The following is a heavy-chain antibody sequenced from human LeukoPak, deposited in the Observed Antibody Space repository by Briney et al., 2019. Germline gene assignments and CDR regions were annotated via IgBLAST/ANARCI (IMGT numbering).Heavy chain of an antibody. CDR3: ARDLQHFDY. Sequence: SETLSLTCAVYGGSFSGYYWSWIRQPPGKGLEWIGEINHSGSTNYNPSLKSRVTISVDTSKNQFSLKLSSVTAADTAVYYCARDLQHFDYWGQGTLVTVSS. CDR2: INHSGST. D-gene: IGHD1-1*01. CDR1: GGSFSGYY. V-gene: IGHV4-34*01. J-gene: IGHJ4*02.